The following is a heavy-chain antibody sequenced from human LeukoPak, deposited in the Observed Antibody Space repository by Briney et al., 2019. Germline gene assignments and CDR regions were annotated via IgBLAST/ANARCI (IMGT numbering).Heavy chain of an antibody. J-gene: IGHJ4*02. CDR2: MNPNSGNT. CDR1: GYTFTSYD. D-gene: IGHD3-22*01. CDR3: AREGTSLDYYDSSGTFDY. V-gene: IGHV1-8*01. Sequence: ASVKVSCKASGYTFTSYDINWVRQATGQGLEWMGWMNPNSGNTGYAQKFQGRVTMTRDTSTSTVYMELSSLRSEDTAVYYCAREGTSLDYYDSSGTFDYWGQGTLVTVSS.